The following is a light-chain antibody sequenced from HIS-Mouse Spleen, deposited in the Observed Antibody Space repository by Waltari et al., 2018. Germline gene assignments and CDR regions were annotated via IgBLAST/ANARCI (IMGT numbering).Light chain of an antibody. CDR2: DVS. Sequence: SCTGTSSDVGGYNYVSWYQQHPGKAPKLMIYDVSNRPSGVSNRFSGSKSGNTASLTISGLQAEDEADYYCSSYTSSSFNVVFGGGTKLTVL. CDR1: SSDVGGYNY. CDR3: SSYTSSSFNVV. V-gene: IGLV2-14*03. J-gene: IGLJ2*01.